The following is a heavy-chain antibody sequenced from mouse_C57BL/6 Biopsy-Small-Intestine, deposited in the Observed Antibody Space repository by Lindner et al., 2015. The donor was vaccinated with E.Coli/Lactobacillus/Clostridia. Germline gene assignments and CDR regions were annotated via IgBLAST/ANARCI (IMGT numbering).Heavy chain of an antibody. CDR3: AAQTAQAFAY. D-gene: IGHD3-2*02. CDR2: ISSGGSYT. Sequence: VQLQESGGDLVKPGGSLKLSCAASGLTFSSYGMSWVRQTPDKRLEWVATISSGGSYTYYPDSVKGRFTISRDNAKNTLYLQMSSLKSEDTAMYYCAAQTAQAFAYWGQGTLVTVSA. J-gene: IGHJ3*01. V-gene: IGHV5-6*01. CDR1: GLTFSSYG.